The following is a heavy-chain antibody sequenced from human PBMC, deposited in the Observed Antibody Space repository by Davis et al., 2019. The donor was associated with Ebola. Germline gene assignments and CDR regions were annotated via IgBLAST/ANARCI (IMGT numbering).Heavy chain of an antibody. V-gene: IGHV4-34*01. J-gene: IGHJ4*02. CDR2: INHSGST. D-gene: IGHD5-24*01. Sequence: MPSETLSLTCTVSGGSISSYYWSWIRQPPGKGLEWIGEINHSGSTNYNPSLKSRVTISVDTSKNQFSLKLSSVTAADTAVYYCARDQGWLQFGYFDYWGQGTLVTVSS. CDR3: ARDQGWLQFGYFDY. CDR1: GGSISSYY.